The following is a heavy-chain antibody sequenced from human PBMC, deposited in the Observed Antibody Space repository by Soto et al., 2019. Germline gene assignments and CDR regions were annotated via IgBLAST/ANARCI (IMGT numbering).Heavy chain of an antibody. CDR1: CASSSGFY. D-gene: IGHD1-1*01. CDR2: IYATGTT. CDR3: VRDGTKTLRDWFDP. V-gene: IGHV4-4*07. J-gene: IGHJ5*02. Sequence: SETLSVAYTVSCASSSGFYWSWIRKSAGKGLEWIGRIYATGTTDYNPSLKSRVMMSVDTSKKQFSLKLRSVTAADTAVYYCVRDGTKTLRDWFDPWGQGISVTVSS.